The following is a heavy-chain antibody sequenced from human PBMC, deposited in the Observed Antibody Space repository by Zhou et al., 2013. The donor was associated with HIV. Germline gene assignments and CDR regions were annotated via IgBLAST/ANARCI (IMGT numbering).Heavy chain of an antibody. J-gene: IGHJ4*02. V-gene: IGHV4-39*07. CDR1: GDSISSSTYY. D-gene: IGHD4-17*01. CDR3: ARRADYGDYYFDY. CDR2: VYFSGST. Sequence: QVQLQESGPGLVKPSETLSLTCTVSGDSISSSTYYWGWIRQPPGKGLEWIGSVYFSGSTYYNPSLKSRVSISVNTSKNQFSLKLSSVTAADTALYYCARRADYGDYYFDYWGQGTPGHRLL.